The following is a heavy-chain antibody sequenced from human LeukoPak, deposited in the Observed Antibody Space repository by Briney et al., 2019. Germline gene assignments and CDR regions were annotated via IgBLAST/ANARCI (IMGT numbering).Heavy chain of an antibody. CDR3: ARDPRDSSGWYYEGVDY. J-gene: IGHJ4*02. Sequence: ASVKVSCKASGYTFTSYYMHWVRQAPGQGLEWMGIINPSGGSTSYAQKFQGRVTMTRDTSTSTVYMELSSLRSEDTAVYYCARDPRDSSGWYYEGVDYWGQGTLVTVSS. CDR1: GYTFTSYY. CDR2: INPSGGST. V-gene: IGHV1-46*01. D-gene: IGHD6-19*01.